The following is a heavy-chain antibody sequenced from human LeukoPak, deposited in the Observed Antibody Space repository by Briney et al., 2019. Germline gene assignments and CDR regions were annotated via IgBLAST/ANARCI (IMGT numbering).Heavy chain of an antibody. D-gene: IGHD6-13*01. J-gene: IGHJ3*02. CDR3: ARQLRSWDAFDI. CDR1: GFTFSSYD. V-gene: IGHV3-13*01. CDR2: IGTAGDT. Sequence: GGSLRLSCAASGFTFSSYDMHWVRQATGKGLEWVSAIGTAGDTYYPGSVKGRFTISRENAKNSLYLQMNSLRAGDTAVYYCARQLRSWDAFDIWGQGTMVTVSS.